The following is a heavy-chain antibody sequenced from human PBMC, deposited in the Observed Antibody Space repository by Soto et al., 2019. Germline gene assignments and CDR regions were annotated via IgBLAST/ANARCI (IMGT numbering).Heavy chain of an antibody. CDR3: ARLWYYDFWSGYYYDY. D-gene: IGHD3-3*01. Sequence: GSLRLSCAASGFTFSSYWMSWVRHAPGKGLEWVANIKQDGSEKYYVDSVKGRFTISRDNAKNSLYLQMNSLRAEDTAVYYCARLWYYDFWSGYYYDYWGQGTLVTVST. CDR2: IKQDGSEK. CDR1: GFTFSSYW. V-gene: IGHV3-7*05. J-gene: IGHJ4*02.